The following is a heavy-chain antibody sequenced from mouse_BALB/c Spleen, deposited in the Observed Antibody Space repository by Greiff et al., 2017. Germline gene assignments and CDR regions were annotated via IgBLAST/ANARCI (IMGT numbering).Heavy chain of an antibody. J-gene: IGHJ2*01. CDR1: GFTFSDYG. CDR3: ARSLLFDY. CDR2: ISNLAYSI. V-gene: IGHV5-15*02. Sequence: EVKVVESGGGLVQPGGSRKLSCAASGFTFSDYGMAWVRQAPGKGPEWVAFISNLAYSIYYADTVTGRFTISRENAKNTLYLEMSSLRSEDTAMYYCARSLLFDYWGQGTTLTVSS.